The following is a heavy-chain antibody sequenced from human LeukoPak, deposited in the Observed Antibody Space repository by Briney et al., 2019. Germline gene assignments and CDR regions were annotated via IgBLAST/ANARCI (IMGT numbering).Heavy chain of an antibody. J-gene: IGHJ4*02. CDR2: ISGSGAST. V-gene: IGHV3-23*01. Sequence: GGSLRLSCAASGFTFSSYVMGWVRQAPGKGLEWVSSISGSGASTYYADSVRGRFTISRDNSKDTLYLQMSRLRADDTAIYFCAKGSSYSSDYYFDYWGQGTLVTVSS. D-gene: IGHD6-19*01. CDR3: AKGSSYSSDYYFDY. CDR1: GFTFSSYV.